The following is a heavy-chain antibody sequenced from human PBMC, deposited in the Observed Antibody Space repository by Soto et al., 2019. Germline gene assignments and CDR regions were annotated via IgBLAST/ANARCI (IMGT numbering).Heavy chain of an antibody. J-gene: IGHJ4*02. D-gene: IGHD3-3*01. CDR1: GASISGYY. Sequence: QVQLQESGPGLVKPSETLSLTCIVSGASISGYYWSWIRQPAGKGLEWFGRVYTHGSTSYYPSLKSRVTMSLDTSKNRSSLRLSSVTAADTAVYYCARDSFGITAAGHYWGQGTLVTVSS. V-gene: IGHV4-4*07. CDR3: ARDSFGITAAGHY. CDR2: VYTHGST.